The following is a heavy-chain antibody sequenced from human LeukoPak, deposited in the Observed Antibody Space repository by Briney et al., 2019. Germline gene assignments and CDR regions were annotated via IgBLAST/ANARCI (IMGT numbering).Heavy chain of an antibody. J-gene: IGHJ6*03. D-gene: IGHD2-8*01. CDR2: IYPDDSDT. CDR1: GYSFTSYW. Sequence: GESLKISCKGSGYSFTSYWIGWVRQMPGKGLEWMGIIYPDDSDTKYSPSFQGQVTISADKSISTAYLQWGSLKASDTAMYYCARLAFCTNAVCFSNYYYSMDVLGRGTTVTVSS. V-gene: IGHV5-51*01. CDR3: ARLAFCTNAVCFSNYYYSMDV.